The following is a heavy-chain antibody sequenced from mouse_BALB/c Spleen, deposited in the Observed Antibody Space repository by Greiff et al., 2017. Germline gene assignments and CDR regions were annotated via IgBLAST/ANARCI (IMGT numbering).Heavy chain of an antibody. J-gene: IGHJ3*01. CDR3: ARFSGTEFAY. V-gene: IGHV14-1*02. Sequence: VQLQQSGAELVRPGALVKLSCKASGFNIKDYYMHWVKQRPEQGLEWIGWIDPENGNTIYDPKFQGKASITADTSSNTAYLQLSSLTSEDTAVYYCARFSGTEFAYWGQGTLVTVSA. CDR1: GFNIKDYY. D-gene: IGHD4-1*01. CDR2: IDPENGNT.